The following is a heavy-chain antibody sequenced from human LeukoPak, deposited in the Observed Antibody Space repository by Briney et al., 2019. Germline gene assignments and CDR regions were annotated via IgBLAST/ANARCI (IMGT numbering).Heavy chain of an antibody. J-gene: IGHJ4*02. CDR3: ARVPPRIAVAGTGDY. V-gene: IGHV7-4-1*02. D-gene: IGHD6-19*01. Sequence: ASVKVSCKASGYTFTGYYMHWVRQAPGQGLEWMGWINTNTGNPTYAQGFTGRFVFSLDTSVSTAYLQISSLKAEDTAVYYCARVPPRIAVAGTGDYWGQGTLVTVSS. CDR2: INTNTGNP. CDR1: GYTFTGYY.